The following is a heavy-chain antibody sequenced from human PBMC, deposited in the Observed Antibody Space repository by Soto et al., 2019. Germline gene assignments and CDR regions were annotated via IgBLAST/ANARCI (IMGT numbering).Heavy chain of an antibody. CDR3: AREEYYYYGMDV. Sequence: SETLSLTWTVAGGSISGYDVSWIRQTAGKGLEWIGRIYSSGSTNYNPSLRSRVTMSVDTSKNHFSLKVNSVTAADTAVYYCAREEYYYYGMDVWGQGTTVPVSS. CDR2: IYSSGST. CDR1: GGSISGYD. J-gene: IGHJ6*02. V-gene: IGHV4-4*07.